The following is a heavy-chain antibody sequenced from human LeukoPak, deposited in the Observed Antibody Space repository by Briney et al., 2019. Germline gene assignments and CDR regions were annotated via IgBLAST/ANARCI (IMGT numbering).Heavy chain of an antibody. CDR2: ISGSGGST. V-gene: IGHV3-23*01. J-gene: IGHJ4*02. CDR1: GFTFSSYA. D-gene: IGHD2-2*01. CDR3: AKDLEAIVVVPAAFDY. Sequence: PGGSLRLSCAASGFTFSSYAMSWVRQAPGKGLEWVSAISGSGGSTYYADSVKGRFTISRDNSENTLYLQMNSLRAEDTAVYYCAKDLEAIVVVPAAFDYWGQGTLVTVSS.